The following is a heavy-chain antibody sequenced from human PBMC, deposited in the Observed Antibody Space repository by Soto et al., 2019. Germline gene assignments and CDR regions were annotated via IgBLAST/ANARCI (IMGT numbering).Heavy chain of an antibody. CDR3: AKDRSSYSSGWYPSDY. CDR2: ISYDGSDT. Sequence: GGSLRLSCAASGLTFSSYGMQWVRQAPGKGLEWVAVISYDGSDTYYADSVEGRFTISRDNSKNTLYLQMNSLRAEDTAMFYCAKDRSSYSSGWYPSDYWGQGTLVTVSS. V-gene: IGHV3-30*18. J-gene: IGHJ4*02. CDR1: GLTFSSYG. D-gene: IGHD6-19*01.